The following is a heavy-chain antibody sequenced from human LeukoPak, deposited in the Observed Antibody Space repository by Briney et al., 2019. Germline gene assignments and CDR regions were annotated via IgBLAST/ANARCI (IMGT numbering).Heavy chain of an antibody. Sequence: ASVKVSCKASGYTFTSYYMHWVRQAPGQGLEWMGLINPSGGSTSYAQKFQGRVTMTRDTSTSTVYMELSSLRSEDTAVYYCARENIAAAGNDGYYYYGMDVWGQGTTVTVSS. V-gene: IGHV1-46*01. D-gene: IGHD6-13*01. J-gene: IGHJ6*02. CDR1: GYTFTSYY. CDR3: ARENIAAAGNDGYYYYGMDV. CDR2: INPSGGST.